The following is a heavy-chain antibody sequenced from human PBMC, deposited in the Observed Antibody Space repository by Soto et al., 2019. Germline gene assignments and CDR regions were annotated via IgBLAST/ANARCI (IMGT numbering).Heavy chain of an antibody. Sequence: EVQLLESGGGLVQPGGSLRLSCAASGFTFSSYAMSWVHQAPGKGLEWVSAISGSGGRTYYADSVKGRFTISRDNSRNTLYLQMNSLRAEDTAVYYCAKDWYYGSGSHYYFDYWGQGTLVTVSS. V-gene: IGHV3-23*01. J-gene: IGHJ4*02. CDR2: ISGSGGRT. CDR3: AKDWYYGSGSHYYFDY. CDR1: GFTFSSYA. D-gene: IGHD3-10*01.